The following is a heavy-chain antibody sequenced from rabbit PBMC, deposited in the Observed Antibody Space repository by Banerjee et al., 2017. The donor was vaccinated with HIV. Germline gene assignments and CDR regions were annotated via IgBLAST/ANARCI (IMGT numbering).Heavy chain of an antibody. V-gene: IGHV1S45*01. D-gene: IGHD1-1*01. J-gene: IGHJ4*01. Sequence: QERLVESGGGLVRPEGSLKLSCTASGFSFSNKAVMCWVRQAPGKGLEWIACINTITGKAVYASWAKGRFTFSKTSSTTVTLQMTGLTAADTATYFCARDLDDSGYWAVAFDLWGPGTLVTVS. CDR2: INTITGKA. CDR3: ARDLDDSGYWAVAFDL. CDR1: GFSFSNKAV.